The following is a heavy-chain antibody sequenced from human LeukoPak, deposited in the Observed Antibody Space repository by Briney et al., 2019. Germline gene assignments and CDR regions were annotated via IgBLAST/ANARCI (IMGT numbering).Heavy chain of an antibody. CDR1: GFTFSGYA. D-gene: IGHD1-1*01. Sequence: GGSLRLSCVASGFTFSGYAMNWVPQAPGRGREWVSLIFASGSTTKYAVSVKGRFTISRDNSKSTLYLQMNSLRAEDTAVYYCAKDLRPDGINDFDHWGQGTLVTVSS. CDR3: AKDLRPDGINDFDH. J-gene: IGHJ4*02. CDR2: IFASGSTT. V-gene: IGHV3-23*05.